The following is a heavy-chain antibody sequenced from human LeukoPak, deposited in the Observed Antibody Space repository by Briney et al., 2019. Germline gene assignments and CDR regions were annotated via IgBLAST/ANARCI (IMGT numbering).Heavy chain of an antibody. D-gene: IGHD3-3*01. CDR2: IYYSGST. V-gene: IGHV4-59*01. CDR1: GGSISSYY. CDR3: ARAEFWSGPPDY. Sequence: KPSETPSLTCTVSGGSISSYYWSWIRQPPGKGLEWIGYIYYSGSTNYNPSLKSRVTISVDTSKNQFSLKLSSVTAADTAVYYCARAEFWSGPPDYWGQGTLVTVSS. J-gene: IGHJ4*02.